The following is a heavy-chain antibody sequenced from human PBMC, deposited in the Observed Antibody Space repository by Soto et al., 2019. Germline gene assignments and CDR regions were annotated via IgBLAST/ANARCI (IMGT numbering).Heavy chain of an antibody. J-gene: IGHJ4*02. V-gene: IGHV1-3*01. D-gene: IGHD6-19*01. CDR3: ARDLGGWTDY. CDR1: GYTFTIYA. CDR2: INAGNGNT. Sequence: ASVKVSCKASGYTFTIYAIDWVRQAPGQRLEWMGWINAGNGNTKYSQKFQDRVTITRDTSASTAYMELSSLRSEDTAVYYCARDLGGWTDYWGQGTLVTVSS.